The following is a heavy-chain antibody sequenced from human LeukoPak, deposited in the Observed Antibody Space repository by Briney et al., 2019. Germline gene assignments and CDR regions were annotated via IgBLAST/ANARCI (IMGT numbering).Heavy chain of an antibody. V-gene: IGHV3-23*01. Sequence: GSLRLSCAASGLVFSNYAMSWVRQAPGKGLEWVSGISGSGGSTYYAGSVRGRFTISRDNSKNTLYLQMNSLRAEDSAVYYCATRNYYDTNRYYYEYYFDYWGQGTLVTVSS. CDR2: ISGSGGST. CDR3: ATRNYYDTNRYYYEYYFDY. D-gene: IGHD3-22*01. CDR1: GLVFSNYA. J-gene: IGHJ4*02.